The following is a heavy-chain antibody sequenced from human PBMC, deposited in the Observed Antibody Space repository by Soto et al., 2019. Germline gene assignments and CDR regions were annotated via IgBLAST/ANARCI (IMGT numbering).Heavy chain of an antibody. CDR2: ISSSSSYI. J-gene: IGHJ6*02. Sequence: VHLVESGGGLVKPGGSVRLSCAASGFTFKTYSMNWVRQAPGKGLEWVTSISSSSSYIFYANSVKSRFTISRDNAKNSPYLQMNSLRAEDTAVKAFASYGGSSAYDCRGGMDDWGQGTTVTVSS. D-gene: IGHD5-12*01. CDR3: ASYGGSSAYDCRGGMDD. V-gene: IGHV3-21*01. CDR1: GFTFKTYS.